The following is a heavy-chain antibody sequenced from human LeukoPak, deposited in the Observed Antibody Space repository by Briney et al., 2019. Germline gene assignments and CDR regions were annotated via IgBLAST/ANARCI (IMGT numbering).Heavy chain of an antibody. V-gene: IGHV6-1*01. D-gene: IGHD5-24*01. CDR3: ARANWRAFDI. CDR2: TYYRSNRSKWSS. J-gene: IGHJ3*02. Sequence: SQTLSLTCALSGDSFSADSATWNWIRQSPSRGLEWLGRTYYRSNRSKWSSDYNPSVSSRIIISPDTSKNEFFLQLNSVTPEDTAVYYCARANWRAFDIWGQGTMVTVSS. CDR1: GDSFSADSAT.